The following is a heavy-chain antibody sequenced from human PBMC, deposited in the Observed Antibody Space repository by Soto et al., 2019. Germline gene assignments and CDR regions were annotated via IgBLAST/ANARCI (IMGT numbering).Heavy chain of an antibody. Sequence: ASETLSLTCAVSGGSISSYYWSWIRQPPGKGLEWIGYIYYSGSTNYNPSLKSRVTISVDTSKNQFSLKLSSVTAADTAVYYCARDQAHRNTMVRGLTYYYYGMAVWGQGPTVTVSS. V-gene: IGHV4-59*01. J-gene: IGHJ6*02. CDR3: ARDQAHRNTMVRGLTYYYYGMAV. D-gene: IGHD3-10*01. CDR2: IYYSGST. CDR1: GGSISSYY.